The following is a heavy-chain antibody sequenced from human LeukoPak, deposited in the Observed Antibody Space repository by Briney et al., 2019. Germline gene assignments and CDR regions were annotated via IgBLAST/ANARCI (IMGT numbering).Heavy chain of an antibody. CDR2: VSGRGDST. V-gene: IGHV3-23*01. Sequence: GGSLRLSCAASGFTFRSYGMSWVRQAPGKGLEWVSAVSGRGDSTYYADSVKGRFTISRDNSKNTLHLQMNSLRAEDTAVYYCARGSVGANDAFDIWGQGTMVTVSS. CDR3: ARGSVGANDAFDI. J-gene: IGHJ3*02. CDR1: GFTFRSYG. D-gene: IGHD1-26*01.